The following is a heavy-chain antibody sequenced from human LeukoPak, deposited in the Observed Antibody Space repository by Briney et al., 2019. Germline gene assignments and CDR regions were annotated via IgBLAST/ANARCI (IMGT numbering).Heavy chain of an antibody. CDR2: ISSSSSYI. CDR3: ARDYGGSSPFDY. Sequence: PGGSLRLSCAASGLTFSSYSMNWVRQAPGKGLEWVSSISSSSSYIYYADSVKGRFTISRDNAKNSLYLHMNSLRAEDTAVYYCARDYGGSSPFDYWGQGTLVTVSS. CDR1: GLTFSSYS. J-gene: IGHJ4*02. D-gene: IGHD4-23*01. V-gene: IGHV3-21*01.